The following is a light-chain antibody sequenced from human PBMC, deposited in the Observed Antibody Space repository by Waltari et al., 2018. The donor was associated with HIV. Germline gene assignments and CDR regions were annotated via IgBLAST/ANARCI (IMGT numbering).Light chain of an antibody. CDR2: WAS. V-gene: IGKV4-1*01. Sequence: DIVMTQSPDSLALSLGERATIHCKSSQSVLYSSNNKNYLAWYQQKPGQPPKLLIYWASTRESGVPDRFSGSGSGTDFTLTISSLQAEDVAVYYCQQYYSTPITFGPGTKVDIK. CDR3: QQYYSTPIT. CDR1: QSVLYSSNNKNY. J-gene: IGKJ3*01.